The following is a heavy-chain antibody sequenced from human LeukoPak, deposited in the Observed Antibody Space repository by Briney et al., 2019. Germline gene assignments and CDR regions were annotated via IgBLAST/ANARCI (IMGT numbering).Heavy chain of an antibody. Sequence: ASVKVSCKASGYTFTSYGISWVRQAPGQGLEWMGWISAYNGNTNYAQKLQGRVTMTTDTSTSTAYMELRSLRSDDTAVYYCARERRNYYDSSLCYFDYWGQGTLVTVSS. D-gene: IGHD3-22*01. CDR2: ISAYNGNT. CDR3: ARERRNYYDSSLCYFDY. CDR1: GYTFTSYG. V-gene: IGHV1-18*01. J-gene: IGHJ4*02.